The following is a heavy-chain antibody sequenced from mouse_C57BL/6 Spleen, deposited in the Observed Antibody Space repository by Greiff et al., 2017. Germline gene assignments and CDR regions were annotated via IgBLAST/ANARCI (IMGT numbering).Heavy chain of an antibody. CDR1: GYTFTSYW. D-gene: IGHD1-1*01. CDR2: IHPNSGST. CDR3: ARKSGSSLWYFDV. Sequence: QVQLQQSGAELVKPGASVKLSCKASGYTFTSYWMHWVKQRPGQGLEWIGMIHPNSGSTNYNEKFKSKATLTVDKSSSTAYMQLSSLTSEDSAVYYCARKSGSSLWYFDVWGTGTTVTVSS. V-gene: IGHV1-64*01. J-gene: IGHJ1*03.